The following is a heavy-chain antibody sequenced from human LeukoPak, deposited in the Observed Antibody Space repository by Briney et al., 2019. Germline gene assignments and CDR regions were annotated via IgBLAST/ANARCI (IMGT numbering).Heavy chain of an antibody. D-gene: IGHD1-1*01. Sequence: MGWISAYNGNTNYAQKLQGRVTMTTDTSTSTAYMELRSLRSDDTAVYYCAREVRSWNNDYWGQGTLVTVSS. CDR2: ISAYNGNT. V-gene: IGHV1-18*01. CDR3: AREVRSWNNDY. J-gene: IGHJ4*02.